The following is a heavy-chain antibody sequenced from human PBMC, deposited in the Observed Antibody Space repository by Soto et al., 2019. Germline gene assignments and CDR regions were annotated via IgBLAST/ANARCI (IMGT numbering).Heavy chain of an antibody. V-gene: IGHV1-69*02. J-gene: IGHJ6*03. D-gene: IGHD4-17*01. CDR1: GGTFSNYT. CDR3: ARVSDMGTATKGYYYYMDV. CDR2: IIPILNIA. Sequence: QVQLVQSGAEVKKPGSSVKVSCKASGGTFSNYTISWVRQAPGQGLEWMGRIIPILNIANYAQKFQGRVTITADKSTSTTYMELSSLRSEDTAVYYCARVSDMGTATKGYYYYMDVWGKGTTVTVPS.